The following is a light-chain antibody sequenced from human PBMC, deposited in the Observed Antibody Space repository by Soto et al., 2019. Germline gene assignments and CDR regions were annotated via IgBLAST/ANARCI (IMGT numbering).Light chain of an antibody. V-gene: IGLV1-51*02. CDR2: ENS. CDR1: SSNIGSDY. Sequence: QSVLTQPPSVSAAPGQKVTISCSGSSSNIGSDYVSWYQQLPGTAPKLLIYENSERPSGIPDRFSGSKSGTSATLGITGLQTGDEADYYCGAWDSSLTGGVSGGGTKVTVL. J-gene: IGLJ2*01. CDR3: GAWDSSLTGGV.